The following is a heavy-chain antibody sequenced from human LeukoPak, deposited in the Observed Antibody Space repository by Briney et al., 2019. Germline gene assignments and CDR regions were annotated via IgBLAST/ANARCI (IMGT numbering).Heavy chain of an antibody. Sequence: PSETLSLTCTVSGGSISSSSYYWGWIRQPPGKGLEWIGSIYYSGSTYYNPSLKSRVTISVDTSKNQFSLKLSSVTAADTAVYHCARDIIKPSFGGYSFGSPVYCFDYWGQGTLVTVSS. D-gene: IGHD5-18*01. CDR1: GGSISSSSYY. CDR2: IYYSGST. V-gene: IGHV4-39*07. CDR3: ARDIIKPSFGGYSFGSPVYCFDY. J-gene: IGHJ4*02.